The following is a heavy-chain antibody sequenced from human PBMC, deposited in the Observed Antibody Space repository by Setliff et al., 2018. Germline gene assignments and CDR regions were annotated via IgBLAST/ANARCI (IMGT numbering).Heavy chain of an antibody. CDR3: ARGNGMDV. J-gene: IGHJ6*02. CDR2: ISGSSSTI. Sequence: GGSLRLSCAASGFTFSSYAMSWVRQAPGKGLEWVSHISGSSSTIYYADSVKGRFTISRDNAKNSLYLQMNSLRGEDTAVYYCARGNGMDVWGQGTTVTVSS. V-gene: IGHV3-48*04. CDR1: GFTFSSYA.